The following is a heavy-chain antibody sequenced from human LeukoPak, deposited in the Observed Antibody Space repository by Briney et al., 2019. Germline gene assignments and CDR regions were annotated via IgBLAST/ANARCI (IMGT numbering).Heavy chain of an antibody. CDR3: ARFDRSSGETFDH. CDR1: GSTFIDYY. CDR2: INPNSGDP. V-gene: IGHV1-2*02. Sequence: ASVKVSCKASGSTFIDYYIHWVRQSPGQGLEWMGWINPNSGDPNYAQKFQGGVTMTRDTSISTVYMELSSLRADDTAVYYCARFDRSSGETFDHWGQGTLVTVSS. J-gene: IGHJ4*02. D-gene: IGHD6-13*01.